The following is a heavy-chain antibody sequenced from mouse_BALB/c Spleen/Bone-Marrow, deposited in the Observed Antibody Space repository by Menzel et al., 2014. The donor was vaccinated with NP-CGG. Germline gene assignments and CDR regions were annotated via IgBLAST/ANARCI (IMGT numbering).Heavy chain of an antibody. CDR2: INPSTGYT. V-gene: IGHV1-7*01. CDR1: GYTFTSYW. D-gene: IGHD2-2*01. Sequence: VQLQQSGAELAKPGASVKMSCKASGYTFTSYWMHWVKRRPGQGLEWIGYINPSTGYTEYNQKFKDKATLTADKSSSTAYMQLSSLTSEDSAVYYCARSGGGYDGFAYWGQGALVTVSA. CDR3: ARSGGGYDGFAY. J-gene: IGHJ3*01.